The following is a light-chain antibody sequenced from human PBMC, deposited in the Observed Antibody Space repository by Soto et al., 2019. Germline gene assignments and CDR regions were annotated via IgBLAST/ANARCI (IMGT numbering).Light chain of an antibody. CDR2: IAS. V-gene: IGKV1-12*01. CDR3: QQSKTFPLT. Sequence: DIQMTQSPSSMSASVGDRVTITCRASQDINSWLTWYQQKPGKAPKVLIYIASRLQSGVPSRFSGRGSGTDFSLTISNLQPEDFATYFCQQSKTFPLTFGGGTKVEIK. J-gene: IGKJ4*01. CDR1: QDINSW.